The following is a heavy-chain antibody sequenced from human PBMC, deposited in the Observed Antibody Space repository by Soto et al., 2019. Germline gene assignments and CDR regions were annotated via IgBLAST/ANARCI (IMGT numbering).Heavy chain of an antibody. CDR3: VKDRSTSWYRYFQY. CDR1: GFTFSNFG. D-gene: IGHD2-2*01. CDR2: ITGSGNNR. J-gene: IGHJ1*01. Sequence: EVHLVVSGGGLVQPGGSLRLSCAASGFTFSNFGMSWVRQAPGKGLEWVSGITGSGNNRYYAGSVKGRFTISRDNSKNTLDLQMDSLRAEDTAVYYCVKDRSTSWYRYFQYWGQGTLVTVSS. V-gene: IGHV3-23*04.